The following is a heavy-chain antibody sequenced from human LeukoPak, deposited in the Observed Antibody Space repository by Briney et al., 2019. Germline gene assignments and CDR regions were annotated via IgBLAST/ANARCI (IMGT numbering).Heavy chain of an antibody. CDR1: GFTFSSYG. D-gene: IGHD6-19*01. Sequence: PGRSLRLSCAASGFTFSSYGMHWVRRAPGKGLEWVAVIWYDGSNKYYADSVKGRFTISRDNSKNTLYLQMNSLRAEDTAVYYCARDSSGWFDYWGQGTLVTVSS. CDR3: ARDSSGWFDY. CDR2: IWYDGSNK. V-gene: IGHV3-33*01. J-gene: IGHJ4*02.